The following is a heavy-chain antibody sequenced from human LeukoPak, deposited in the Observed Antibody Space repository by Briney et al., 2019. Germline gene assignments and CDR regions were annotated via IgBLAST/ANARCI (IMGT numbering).Heavy chain of an antibody. V-gene: IGHV1-18*01. D-gene: IGHD4-11*01. CDR2: ISAYNGNT. CDR1: GYTFTSYG. Sequence: GASVKVSCKASGYTFTSYGISWVRQAPGQGLEWMGWISAYNGNTNYAQKLQGRVTMTTDTSTSTAYMELRSLRSDDTAVHYCARSLNDYSNYDYFDYWGQGTLVTVSS. CDR3: ARSLNDYSNYDYFDY. J-gene: IGHJ4*02.